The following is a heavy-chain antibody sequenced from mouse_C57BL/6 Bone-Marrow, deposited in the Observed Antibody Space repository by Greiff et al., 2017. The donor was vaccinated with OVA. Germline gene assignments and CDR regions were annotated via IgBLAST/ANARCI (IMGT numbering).Heavy chain of an antibody. J-gene: IGHJ4*01. Sequence: VQLKQSGGGLVKPGGSLKLSCAASGFTFSSYAMSWVRQTPEKRLEWVATISDGGSYTYYPDNVKGRFTISRDNAKNNLYLQMSHLKSEDTAMYYCARERYYGSSGYYAMDYWGQGTSVTVSS. D-gene: IGHD1-1*01. CDR2: ISDGGSYT. CDR3: ARERYYGSSGYYAMDY. V-gene: IGHV5-4*01. CDR1: GFTFSSYA.